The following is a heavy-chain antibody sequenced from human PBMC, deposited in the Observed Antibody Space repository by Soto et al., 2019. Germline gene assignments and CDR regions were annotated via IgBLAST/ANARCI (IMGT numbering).Heavy chain of an antibody. D-gene: IGHD4-17*01. CDR1: GFSLSTSGVG. Sequence: SGPTLVKPTQTLTLTCTFSGFSLSTSGVGVGWIRQPPGKALEWLALIYWDDDKRYSPSLKSRLTITKDTSKNQVVLTMTNMDPVDTATYYCAHRQVVGDYGDYVDPFDYWGQGTLVTVSS. CDR3: AHRQVVGDYGDYVDPFDY. V-gene: IGHV2-5*02. J-gene: IGHJ4*02. CDR2: IYWDDDK.